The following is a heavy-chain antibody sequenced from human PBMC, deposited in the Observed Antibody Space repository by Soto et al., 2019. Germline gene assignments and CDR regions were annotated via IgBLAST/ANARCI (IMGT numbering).Heavy chain of an antibody. D-gene: IGHD6-13*01. V-gene: IGHV3-30-3*01. CDR1: GFTFSSYA. CDR3: ARDRLAAAGMNDY. Sequence: QVQLVESGGGVVQPGRSLRLSCAASGFTFSSYAMHWVRQAPGKGLEWVAVISYDGSNKYYADSVKGRFTISRDNSKNTLYLQMNSLRAEDTAVYYCARDRLAAAGMNDYWGQGTLVTVSS. J-gene: IGHJ4*02. CDR2: ISYDGSNK.